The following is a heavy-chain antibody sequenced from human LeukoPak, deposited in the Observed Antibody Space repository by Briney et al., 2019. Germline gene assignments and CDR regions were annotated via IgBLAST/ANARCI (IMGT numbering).Heavy chain of an antibody. CDR1: GFTVSSNY. Sequence: GSLRLSCAASGFTVSSNYMSWVRQAPGKGLEWVSVIYSGGSTYYADSVKGRFTISRDNSKNTLYLQMNSLRAEDTAVYYCARGVPAASYYFDYWGQGTLVTVSS. CDR3: ARGVPAASYYFDY. J-gene: IGHJ4*02. CDR2: IYSGGST. D-gene: IGHD2-2*01. V-gene: IGHV3-53*01.